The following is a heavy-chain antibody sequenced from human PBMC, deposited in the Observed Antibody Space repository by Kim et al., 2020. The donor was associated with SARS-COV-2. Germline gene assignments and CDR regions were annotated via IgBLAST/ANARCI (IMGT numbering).Heavy chain of an antibody. CDR1: GFTFSSYG. Sequence: GGSLRLSCAASGFTFSSYGMHWVRQAPGKGLEWVAVICYDGSNKYYADSVKGRFTISRDNSKNTLYLQMNSLRAEDTAVYYCARDPVPRSSYGSDCCYFDYWGQGTLVTVSS. V-gene: IGHV3-33*01. CDR3: ARDPVPRSSYGSDCCYFDY. J-gene: IGHJ4*02. D-gene: IGHD5-18*01. CDR2: ICYDGSNK.